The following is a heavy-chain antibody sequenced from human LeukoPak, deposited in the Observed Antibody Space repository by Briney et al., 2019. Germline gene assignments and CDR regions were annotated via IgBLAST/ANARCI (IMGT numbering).Heavy chain of an antibody. D-gene: IGHD3-22*01. Sequence: GASVKVSCKASGYTFSSYYVHWVRQAPGQGLEWMGMIIPSDGFTSYAQKFQGRVTMTTDTSTSTAYMELRSLRSDDTAVYYCARARYYDSSGYYSWGQGTLVTVSS. CDR1: GYTFSSYY. CDR3: ARARYYDSSGYYS. J-gene: IGHJ4*02. V-gene: IGHV1-46*01. CDR2: IIPSDGFT.